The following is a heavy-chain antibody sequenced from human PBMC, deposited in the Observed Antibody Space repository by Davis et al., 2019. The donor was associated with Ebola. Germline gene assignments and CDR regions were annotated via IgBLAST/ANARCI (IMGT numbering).Heavy chain of an antibody. CDR3: ARDSDDYSFDY. D-gene: IGHD4-17*01. CDR2: IFPGDSDT. V-gene: IGHV5-51*01. CDR1: GYSFTSYW. Sequence: GESLKISCKASGYSFTSYWIVWVRQMPGKGLECMGIIFPGDSDTRYSPSFQGQVTISADKSISTAYLQWSSLNASDTAIYYCARDSDDYSFDYWGQGTLVTVSS. J-gene: IGHJ4*02.